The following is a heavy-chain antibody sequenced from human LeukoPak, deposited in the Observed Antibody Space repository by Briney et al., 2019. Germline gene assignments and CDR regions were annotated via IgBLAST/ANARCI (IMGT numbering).Heavy chain of an antibody. CDR2: INHSGST. Sequence: SETLSLTCAVYGGSFSGYYWSWIRQPPGKGLEWIGEINHSGSTNYNPSLKSRVTISVDTSKNQFSLKLSSVTAADTAVYYCARVSPGYCSSTSCYRRPFDYWGQGNLVTVSS. D-gene: IGHD2-2*01. J-gene: IGHJ4*02. CDR3: ARVSPGYCSSTSCYRRPFDY. V-gene: IGHV4-34*01. CDR1: GGSFSGYY.